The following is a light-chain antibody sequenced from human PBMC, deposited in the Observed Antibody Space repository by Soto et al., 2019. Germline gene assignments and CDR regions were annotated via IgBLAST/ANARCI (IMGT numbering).Light chain of an antibody. Sequence: QSVLTQPPSASGAPGQRVTISCSGSSSNIGSNTVNWYQQFPGTAPRVLMYSNNQRPSGVPDRFSGSKSGTSVFLAISGLQSDDEDEYYCAAWDDSLDGPVCGGGTKLTVL. CDR1: SSNIGSNT. CDR2: SNN. V-gene: IGLV1-44*01. CDR3: AAWDDSLDGPV. J-gene: IGLJ3*02.